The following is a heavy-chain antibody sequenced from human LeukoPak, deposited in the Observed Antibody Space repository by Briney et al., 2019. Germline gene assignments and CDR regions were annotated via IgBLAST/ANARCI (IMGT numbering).Heavy chain of an antibody. D-gene: IGHD6-13*01. CDR2: INHSGST. V-gene: IGHV4-34*01. CDR1: GGSFSGYY. J-gene: IGHJ6*03. Sequence: SETLSLTCAVYGGSFSGYYWSWIRQPPGKGLEWVGEINHSGSTNYNPSLKSRVTISVDASKNQFSLNLSSVTAADTAVYYCARGTEYSSSWYPYYYYMDVWGKGTTVTVSS. CDR3: ARGTEYSSSWYPYYYYMDV.